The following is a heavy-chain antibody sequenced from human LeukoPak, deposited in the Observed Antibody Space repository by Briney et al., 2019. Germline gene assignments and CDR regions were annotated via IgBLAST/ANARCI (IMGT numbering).Heavy chain of an antibody. D-gene: IGHD5-12*01. V-gene: IGHV3-53*01. CDR1: GFTVSSNS. CDR3: ARNGRANYYYYMDV. J-gene: IGHJ6*03. Sequence: GGSLRLSCTVSGFTVSSNSMSWVRQAPGKGLEWVSFIYSGGNTHYSDSVKGRFTISRDNAKNSLYLQMNSLRAEDTALYYCARNGRANYYYYMDVWGKGTTVTVSS. CDR2: IYSGGNT.